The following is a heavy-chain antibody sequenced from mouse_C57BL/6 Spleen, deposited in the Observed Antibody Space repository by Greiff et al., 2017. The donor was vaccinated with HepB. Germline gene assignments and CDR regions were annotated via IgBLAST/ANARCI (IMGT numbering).Heavy chain of an antibody. CDR2: IYPGDGDT. J-gene: IGHJ2*01. Sequence: VQLQQSGAELVKPGASVKISCKASGYAFSSYWMNWVKQRPGKGLEWIGQIYPGDGDTNYNGKFKGKATLTADKSSSTAYMQLSSLTSEDSAVYFCARGDYGNYLDYWCQGTTLTVSS. CDR3: ARGDYGNYLDY. D-gene: IGHD2-1*01. CDR1: GYAFSSYW. V-gene: IGHV1-80*01.